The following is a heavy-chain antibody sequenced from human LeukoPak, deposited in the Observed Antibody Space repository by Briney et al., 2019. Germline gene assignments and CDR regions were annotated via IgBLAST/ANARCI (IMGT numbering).Heavy chain of an antibody. CDR3: AKDRRYSTYYFDY. Sequence: GGSLRLSCAASGFTFSSYGMHWVRQAPGKGLEWAAFIRYDGSNKYYADSVKGRFTISRDNSKNTLYLQMNSLRAEDTAVYYCAKDRRYSTYYFDYWGQGTLVTVSS. CDR2: IRYDGSNK. V-gene: IGHV3-30*02. D-gene: IGHD6-13*01. J-gene: IGHJ4*02. CDR1: GFTFSSYG.